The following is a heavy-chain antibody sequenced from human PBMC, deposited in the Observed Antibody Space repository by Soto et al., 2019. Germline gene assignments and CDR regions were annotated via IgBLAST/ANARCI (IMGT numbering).Heavy chain of an antibody. J-gene: IGHJ5*02. V-gene: IGHV1-69*13. CDR2: IIPIFGTA. CDR3: AREMSSIVVVPAAISRWFDP. CDR1: GGTFSSYA. Sequence: SVKVSCKASGGTFSSYAISWVRQAPGQGLEWMGGIIPIFGTANYAQKFQGRVTITADESTSTAYMELSSLRSEDTAVYYCAREMSSIVVVPAAISRWFDPWGQGTLVTV. D-gene: IGHD2-2*02.